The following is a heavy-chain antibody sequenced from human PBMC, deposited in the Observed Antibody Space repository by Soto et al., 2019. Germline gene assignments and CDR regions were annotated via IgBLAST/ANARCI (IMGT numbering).Heavy chain of an antibody. D-gene: IGHD3-22*01. J-gene: IGHJ4*02. CDR1: GFTFPSSA. Sequence: QMQLVQSGPEVKKPGTSVKVSCKASGFTFPSSAVQWVRQARGQRLEWIARIVVGSGNTNYAQKFQERHTISRDMSTNTTYMELTSLRSEDTAVYYCAAVPYSYDTSGTCFDYWGQGTLVTVSS. CDR3: AAVPYSYDTSGTCFDY. CDR2: IVVGSGNT. V-gene: IGHV1-58*01.